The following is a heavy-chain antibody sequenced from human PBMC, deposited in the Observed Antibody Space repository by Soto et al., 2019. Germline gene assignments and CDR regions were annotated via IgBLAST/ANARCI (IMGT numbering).Heavy chain of an antibody. CDR3: ATGLKEDYFNY. J-gene: IGHJ4*02. Sequence: QVHLVQSGAEVKKPGSSVQVSCKASEGTFNNHAVSWVRQAPGQGLEWMGGIIPIFGTSRYAQKLQGRVTIAADESTGSAYVELTSLRSEDKAIYYCATGLKEDYFNYWGQGTLVTVSS. CDR2: IIPIFGTS. CDR1: EGTFNNHA. V-gene: IGHV1-69*01.